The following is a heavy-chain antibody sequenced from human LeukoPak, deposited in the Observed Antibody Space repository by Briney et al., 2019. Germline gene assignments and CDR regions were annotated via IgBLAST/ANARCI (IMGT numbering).Heavy chain of an antibody. V-gene: IGHV3-7*01. CDR3: ASKQWPVSDFDY. CDR1: GFTFGNSW. J-gene: IGHJ4*02. D-gene: IGHD6-19*01. CDR2: IKQDGSEK. Sequence: PGGSLRLSCAASGFTFGNSWMSWVRQAPGKGLEWVAKIKQDGSEKYYVDSVKGRFTISRDNAKNSLYLQMSSLRAEDTAVYYCASKQWPVSDFDYWGQGTLVTVSS.